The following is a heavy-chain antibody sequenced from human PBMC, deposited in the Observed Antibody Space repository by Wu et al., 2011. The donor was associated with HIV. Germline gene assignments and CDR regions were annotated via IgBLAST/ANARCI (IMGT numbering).Heavy chain of an antibody. V-gene: IGHV1-69*14. J-gene: IGHJ4*02. Sequence: QVQLVQSGAEVKKPGSSVKVSCKASGGTFSSYAISWVRQAPGQGLEWMGRIIPIFGTANYAQMFQGRVTITADKSTMTAYLELSGLTSEDTAVYYCVRDLGGNEEYWGQGTLVTVSS. D-gene: IGHD4-23*01. CDR1: GGTFSSYA. CDR3: VRDLGGNEEY. CDR2: IIPIFGTA.